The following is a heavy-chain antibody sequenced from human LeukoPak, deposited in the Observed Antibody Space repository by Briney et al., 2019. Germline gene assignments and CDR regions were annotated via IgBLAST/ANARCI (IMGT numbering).Heavy chain of an antibody. Sequence: ASVKVSCKASGYTFTSYYMHWVRQAPGQGLEWMGIINPSGGSTSYAQKFQGRVTMTRDTSTSTVYMELSSLRSEDTAVYYCASYDYSMGDWFDPWGQGTLVTVSS. J-gene: IGHJ5*02. CDR1: GYTFTSYY. D-gene: IGHD4-11*01. CDR2: INPSGGST. CDR3: ASYDYSMGDWFDP. V-gene: IGHV1-46*01.